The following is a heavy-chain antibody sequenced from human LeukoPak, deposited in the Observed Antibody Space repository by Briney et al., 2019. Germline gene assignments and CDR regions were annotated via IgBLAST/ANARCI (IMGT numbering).Heavy chain of an antibody. CDR3: ARQPSVTAAFDI. CDR2: IHSNGNT. Sequence: SETLSLTCVVSGGSINNYYWSWIRQPPGKGLEWIAYIHSNGNTNYNPSFKSRVTVSVDTSKNQLSLRLTSVAAADTAIYYCARQPSVTAAFDIWGQGTMVIVSS. J-gene: IGHJ3*02. V-gene: IGHV4-59*08. D-gene: IGHD2-8*01. CDR1: GGSINNYY.